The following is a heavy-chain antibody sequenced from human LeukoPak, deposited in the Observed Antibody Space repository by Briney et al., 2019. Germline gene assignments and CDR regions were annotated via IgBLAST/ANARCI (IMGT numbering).Heavy chain of an antibody. Sequence: ASVKVSCKASGGTFSSYAISWVRQAPGQGLEWMGGIIPIFGTANYAQKFQGRVTITTDESTSTAYMELSSLRSEDTAVYYCARGGAPVVTPRYYYYYYMDVWGKGPTVPVSS. V-gene: IGHV1-69*05. CDR1: GGTFSSYA. D-gene: IGHD4-23*01. J-gene: IGHJ6*03. CDR3: ARGGAPVVTPRYYYYYYMDV. CDR2: IIPIFGTA.